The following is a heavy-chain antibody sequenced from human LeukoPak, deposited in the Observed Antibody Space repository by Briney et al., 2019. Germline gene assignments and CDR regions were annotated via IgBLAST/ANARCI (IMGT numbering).Heavy chain of an antibody. D-gene: IGHD6-19*01. V-gene: IGHV3-11*01. CDR1: GFTFSDYY. CDR3: ARISSGWYSEYYFDY. CDR2: ISSSGSTI. Sequence: GGSLRLSCAASGFTFSDYYTSWIRQAPGKGLEWVSYISSSGSTIYYADSVKGRFTISRDNAKNSLYLQMNSLRAEDTAVYYCARISSGWYSEYYFDYWGQGTLVTVSS. J-gene: IGHJ4*02.